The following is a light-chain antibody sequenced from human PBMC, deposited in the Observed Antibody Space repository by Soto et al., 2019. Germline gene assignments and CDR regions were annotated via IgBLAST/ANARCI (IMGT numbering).Light chain of an antibody. CDR1: QGISSW. CDR2: AAS. V-gene: IGKV1-12*02. J-gene: IGKJ3*01. Sequence: DIQLTQSPSSVSASVGDRVTITCRASQGISSWLAWYQQRPGRAPKLLIYAASSLQSGVPSRFSGSGSGTDFTLTISSLEPEDFAVYYCQQRSNWPSFGPGTKVDIK. CDR3: QQRSNWPS.